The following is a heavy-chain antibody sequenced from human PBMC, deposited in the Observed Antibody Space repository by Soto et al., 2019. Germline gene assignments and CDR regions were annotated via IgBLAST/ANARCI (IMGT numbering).Heavy chain of an antibody. J-gene: IGHJ5*02. D-gene: IGHD3-10*01. Sequence: ASVKVSCKASGGTFSSYAISWVRQAPGQGLEWMGGIIPIFVTANYAQKFQGRVTITADESTSTAYMELSSLRSEETAVYYCARGRLIPMVRGVIISRDQFEPWGQGTLVTVST. V-gene: IGHV1-69*13. CDR1: GGTFSSYA. CDR3: ARGRLIPMVRGVIISRDQFEP. CDR2: IIPIFVTA.